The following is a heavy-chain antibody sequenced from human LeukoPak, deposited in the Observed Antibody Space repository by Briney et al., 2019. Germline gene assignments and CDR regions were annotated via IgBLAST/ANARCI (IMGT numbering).Heavy chain of an antibody. CDR3: ARASSCSSTSCYKWVY. J-gene: IGHJ4*02. V-gene: IGHV3-21*01. Sequence: GGSLRLSCAASGFTFSSYSMNWVRQAPGKGLEWVSSVSSSSSYIYYADSVKGRFTISRDNAKNSLYLQMNSLRAEDTAVYYCARASSCSSTSCYKWVYWGQGTLVTVSS. CDR1: GFTFSSYS. CDR2: VSSSSSYI. D-gene: IGHD2-2*02.